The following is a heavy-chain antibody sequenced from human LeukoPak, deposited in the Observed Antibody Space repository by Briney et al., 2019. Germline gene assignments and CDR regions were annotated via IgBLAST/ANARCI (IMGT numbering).Heavy chain of an antibody. J-gene: IGHJ4*02. CDR2: IYYSGST. V-gene: IGHV4-39*01. CDR3: ARGEGSYWYYFDY. D-gene: IGHD1-26*01. CDR1: GGSISSSSYY. Sequence: SETLTLTCTVSGGSISSSSYYWGWIRQPPGKGLEWIGSIYYSGSTYYNPSLKSRVTISVDTSKNQFSLKLSSVTAADTAVYYCARGEGSYWYYFDYWGQGTLVTVSS.